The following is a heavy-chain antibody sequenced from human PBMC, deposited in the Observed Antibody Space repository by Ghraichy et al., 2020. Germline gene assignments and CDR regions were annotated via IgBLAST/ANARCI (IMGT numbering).Heavy chain of an antibody. CDR1: GFTFSSYG. CDR3: AKGRGRSQYYYMDV. V-gene: IGHV3-30*18. CDR2: ISYDGSNK. Sequence: GGSLRLSCAASGFTFSSYGMHWVRQAPGKGLEWVAVISYDGSNKYYADSVKGRFTISRDNSKNTLYPQMNSLRAEDTAVYYCAKGRGRSQYYYMDVWGKGTTVTVSS. J-gene: IGHJ6*03.